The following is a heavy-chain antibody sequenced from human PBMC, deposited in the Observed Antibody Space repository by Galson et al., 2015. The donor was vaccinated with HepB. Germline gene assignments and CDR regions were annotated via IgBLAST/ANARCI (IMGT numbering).Heavy chain of an antibody. CDR2: ISGSGGST. CDR1: GFSFSSYA. Sequence: SLRLSCAVSGFSFSSYAMSWVRQAPGKGLEWVSDISGSGGSTYYADSVKGRFTISRDNSKNTLYLQMNSLRAEDTAEYHCAKGLVSSATSCYYGMEVWGQGTTVTVSS. J-gene: IGHJ6*02. D-gene: IGHD2-2*01. V-gene: IGHV3-23*01. CDR3: AKGLVSSATSCYYGMEV.